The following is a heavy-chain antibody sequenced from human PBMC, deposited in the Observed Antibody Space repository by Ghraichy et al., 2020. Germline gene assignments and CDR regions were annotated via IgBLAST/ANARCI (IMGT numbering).Heavy chain of an antibody. CDR1: GDSISSGGYY. CDR3: ARGADRYWSGGSCYFGAFDM. D-gene: IGHD2-15*01. CDR2: IFYSGSI. J-gene: IGHJ3*02. V-gene: IGHV4-31*03. Sequence: SETLSLTCTVSGDSISSGGYYWSWIRHHPGKGLEWIGYIFYSGSIYYNPSLKSRVFLSLDPSENQFSLQLSSVTAADTAVYYCARGADRYWSGGSCYFGAFDMWGQGTMVTVSS.